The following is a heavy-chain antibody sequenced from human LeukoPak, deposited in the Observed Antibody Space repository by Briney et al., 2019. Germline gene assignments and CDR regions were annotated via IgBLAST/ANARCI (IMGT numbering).Heavy chain of an antibody. CDR2: IKQEGSEK. CDR3: ARVGDSDAVAASFGWFDP. CDR1: GFTFSSYW. D-gene: IGHD2-15*01. V-gene: IGHV3-7*01. Sequence: PGGSLTLSCAASGFTFSSYWMSWVRQAPGKGREWVANIKQEGSEKYYVDSVKGRFTISRDNAKNSLYLQMNSLRAEDTAVYYCARVGDSDAVAASFGWFDPWGQGTLVTVSS. J-gene: IGHJ5*02.